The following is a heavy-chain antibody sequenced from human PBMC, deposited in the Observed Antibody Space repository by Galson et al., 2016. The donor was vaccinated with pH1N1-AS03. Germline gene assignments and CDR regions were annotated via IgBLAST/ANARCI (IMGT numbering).Heavy chain of an antibody. CDR3: ARARTTATKGEIVF. Sequence: SVKVSCKASGYTFTNYALNWVRQAPGQGLEWMGWINPNTGNPTYAQGFTGRFVFSSERSVSTAYLQISSLKAEDTAVCYCARARTTATKGEIVFWGQGTLVTVSS. V-gene: IGHV7-4-1*02. D-gene: IGHD4-11*01. CDR1: GYTFTNYA. CDR2: INPNTGNP. J-gene: IGHJ4*02.